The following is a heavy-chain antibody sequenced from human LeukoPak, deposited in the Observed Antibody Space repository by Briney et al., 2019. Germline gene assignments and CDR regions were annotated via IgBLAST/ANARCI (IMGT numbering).Heavy chain of an antibody. CDR2: ISSSGSTI. D-gene: IGHD3-10*01. J-gene: IGHJ4*02. Sequence: GGSLRLSCAASGFTFSSYEINWVRQAPGKGLEWVSYISSSGSTIKYADSVKGRLTISRGNAKNSLYLQMNSLRAEDTAVYYCARGRFGGGIDYWGQGTLVTVSS. CDR1: GFTFSSYE. V-gene: IGHV3-48*03. CDR3: ARGRFGGGIDY.